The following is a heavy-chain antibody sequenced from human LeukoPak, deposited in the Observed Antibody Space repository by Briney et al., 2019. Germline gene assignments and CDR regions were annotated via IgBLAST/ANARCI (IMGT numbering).Heavy chain of an antibody. J-gene: IGHJ4*02. CDR3: ARVNPTLWLYFDY. V-gene: IGHV3-48*04. CDR1: GFTFSSYS. CDR2: ISSSSSAI. Sequence: GGSLRLSCAASGFTFSSYSMNWVRQAPGKGLERVSYISSSSSAIYYADSVKGRFTISRDNAKNSLYLQMNSLRAEDTAVYYCARVNPTLWLYFDYWGQGTLVTVSS. D-gene: IGHD5-24*01.